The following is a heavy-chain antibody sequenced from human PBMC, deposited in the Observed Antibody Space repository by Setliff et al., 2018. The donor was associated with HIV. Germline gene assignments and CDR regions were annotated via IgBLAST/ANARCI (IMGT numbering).Heavy chain of an antibody. D-gene: IGHD3-10*01. CDR1: GYTFTGNY. CDR2: INPNSGGT. J-gene: IGHJ5*02. CDR3: ARDLAESAFIMIRGAGWFDP. V-gene: IGHV1-2*02. Sequence: GASVKVSCKASGYTFTGNYIHWVRQAPGQGLEWMGWINPNSGGTNYEQKFQGRVTMTRDTSISTAYMELSRLRSDDTALYFCARDLAESAFIMIRGAGWFDPWGQGTLVTVSS.